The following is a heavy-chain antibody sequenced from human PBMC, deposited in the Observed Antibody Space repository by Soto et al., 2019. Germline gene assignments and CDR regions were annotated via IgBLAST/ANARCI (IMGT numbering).Heavy chain of an antibody. V-gene: IGHV1-2*04. Sequence: GASVKVSCKASGYTFTGYYMHWVRQAPGQGLEWMGWINPNSGGTNYAQKFQGWVTMTRDTSISTAYMELSRLRSDDTAVYYCVRDGNDSSGYMDFWGQGTTVTVSS. CDR2: INPNSGGT. CDR1: GYTFTGYY. CDR3: VRDGNDSSGYMDF. D-gene: IGHD3-22*01. J-gene: IGHJ6*02.